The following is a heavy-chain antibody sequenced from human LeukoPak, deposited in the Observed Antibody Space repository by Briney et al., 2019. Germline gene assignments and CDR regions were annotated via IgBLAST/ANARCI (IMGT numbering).Heavy chain of an antibody. CDR3: ARGRNYYDSSRYYYEGDAFDI. CDR1: GGTFSSYA. D-gene: IGHD3-22*01. V-gene: IGHV1-69*13. J-gene: IGHJ3*02. CDR2: IIPIFGTA. Sequence: SVKVSYKASGGTFSSYAISWVRQAPGQGLEWMGGIIPIFGTANYAQKFQGRVTITADESTSTAYMELSSLRSEDTAVYYCARGRNYYDSSRYYYEGDAFDIWGQGTMVTVSS.